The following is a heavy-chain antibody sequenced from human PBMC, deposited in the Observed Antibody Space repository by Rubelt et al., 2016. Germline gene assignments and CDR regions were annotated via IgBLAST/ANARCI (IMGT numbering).Heavy chain of an antibody. V-gene: IGHV1-8*02. CDR3: ARGPQWTGPMDV. D-gene: IGHD6-19*01. J-gene: IGHJ6*02. CDR2: MNPNSGNT. Sequence: QVQLVQSGAEVKKPGASVKVSCKASGYTFTTYGISWVRQAPGQGLEWMGWMNPNSGNTGYGRKLQGRVTMTRKTSISTAYMELSSLRSEDTAVYYCARGPQWTGPMDVWGQGTTVTVSS. CDR1: GYTFTTYG.